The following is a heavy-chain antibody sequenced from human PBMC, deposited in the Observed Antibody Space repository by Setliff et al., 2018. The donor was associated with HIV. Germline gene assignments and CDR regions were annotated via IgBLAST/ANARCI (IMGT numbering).Heavy chain of an antibody. Sequence: SETLSLTCTVSGDSMQNFYWTWIRQSPGKGLEWIGYINYSGHTNYNPSLGSRVTISIDTSKTQFSLRLTSMTATDTAVYYCASEKKAWSVSDSFYEYWGQGVPVTVSS. V-gene: IGHV4-59*01. CDR2: INYSGHT. J-gene: IGHJ4*02. D-gene: IGHD3-3*01. CDR3: ASEKKAWSVSDSFYEY. CDR1: GDSMQNFY.